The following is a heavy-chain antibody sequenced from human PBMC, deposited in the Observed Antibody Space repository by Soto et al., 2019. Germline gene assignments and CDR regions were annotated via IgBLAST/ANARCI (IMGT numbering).Heavy chain of an antibody. CDR2: ISAYNGNT. J-gene: IGHJ5*02. CDR1: GYTFTSYG. D-gene: IGHD2-21*01. V-gene: IGHV1-18*04. Sequence: ASVKVSCKASGYTFTSYGISWVRQAPGQGPEWMGWISAYNGNTNYAQKLQGRVTMTTDTSTSTAYMELRSLRAEDTAVYYCAKCDVLMTTSGGWCNWFDPWGQGTLVTVSS. CDR3: AKCDVLMTTSGGWCNWFDP.